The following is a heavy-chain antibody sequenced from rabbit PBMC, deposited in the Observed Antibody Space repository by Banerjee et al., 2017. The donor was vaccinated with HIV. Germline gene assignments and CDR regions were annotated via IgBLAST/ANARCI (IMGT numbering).Heavy chain of an antibody. CDR3: ARDIFPWDNSGYYRGDNL. V-gene: IGHV1S40*01. J-gene: IGHJ4*01. D-gene: IGHD1-1*01. CDR1: GFSFSSSYY. Sequence: QSLEESGGDLVKPGASLTLTCTASGFSFSSSYYMCWVRQAPGKGLECIACIVVGSSGSTYYARWAKGRFTISKTSSTTVTLQMTSLTAADTATYFCARDIFPWDNSGYYRGDNLWGPGTLVTVS. CDR2: IVVGSSGST.